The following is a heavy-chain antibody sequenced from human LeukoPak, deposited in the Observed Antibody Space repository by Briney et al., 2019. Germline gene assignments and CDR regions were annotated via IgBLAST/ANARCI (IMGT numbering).Heavy chain of an antibody. J-gene: IGHJ4*02. Sequence: GESLKISCKGSGYSFTSYWIGWVRQMPGKGLEWMGIIYPGDSDTRYSPSFQGQVTISADKSISTAYLQWSSLKASDTAMYYCARHYRSSTSCYRSSPIDYWGQGTLVTVSS. V-gene: IGHV5-51*01. D-gene: IGHD2-2*02. CDR1: GYSFTSYW. CDR3: ARHYRSSTSCYRSSPIDY. CDR2: IYPGDSDT.